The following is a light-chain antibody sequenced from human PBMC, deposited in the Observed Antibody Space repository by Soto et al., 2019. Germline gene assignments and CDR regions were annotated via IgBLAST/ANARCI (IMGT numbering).Light chain of an antibody. Sequence: QSALTQPASVPGSPGQSITISCTGTSSDVGGYNYVSWYQQHPGKAPKLMIYDVSNRPSGVSYRFSGSKSGNTASLTISGLQAEDDSDYYCSSYTSSGALVFGGGTKLTVL. V-gene: IGLV2-14*03. J-gene: IGLJ2*01. CDR2: DVS. CDR3: SSYTSSGALV. CDR1: SSDVGGYNY.